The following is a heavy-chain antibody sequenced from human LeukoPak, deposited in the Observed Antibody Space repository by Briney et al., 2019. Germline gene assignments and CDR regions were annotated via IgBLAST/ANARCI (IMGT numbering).Heavy chain of an antibody. CDR1: GFTFSTYW. J-gene: IGHJ4*02. CDR3: ARWRGAQSEFEY. D-gene: IGHD3-3*01. CDR2: IKQDGSEK. V-gene: IGHV3-7*01. Sequence: GGSLRLSCTASGFTFSTYWMSWVRQAPGKGLECAASIKQDGSEKEYVDSVKGRFTISRDNAKNSLYLQMISLRAEDTAVYYCARWRGAQSEFEYCGQGTLVTVSS.